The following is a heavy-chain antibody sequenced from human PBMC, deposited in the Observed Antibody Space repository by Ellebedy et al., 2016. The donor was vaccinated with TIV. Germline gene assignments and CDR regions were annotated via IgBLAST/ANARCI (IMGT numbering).Heavy chain of an antibody. CDR1: GFTFRSYS. CDR2: ISSSSSTI. D-gene: IGHD3-3*01. Sequence: GESLKISCAASGFTFRSYSMNWVRQAPGKGLEWVSYISSSSSTIYYADSVKGRFTISRDNAKNSHYLQMNSLRVEDKAVDYCASRFLEWLSWGQGTLVTVSS. V-gene: IGHV3-48*01. CDR3: ASRFLEWLS. J-gene: IGHJ4*02.